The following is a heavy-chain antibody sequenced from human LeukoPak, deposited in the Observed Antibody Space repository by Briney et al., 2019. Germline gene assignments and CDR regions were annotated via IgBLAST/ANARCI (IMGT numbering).Heavy chain of an antibody. Sequence: GSVTVSCKASGYTFTGYYMHWVRQAPGQGLEWMGWINPNSGGTNYAQKFQGWVTMTRDTSISTAYMELSRLRSDDTAVYYCARGGSGSYWSGYYYYYGMDVWGQGTTVTVSS. J-gene: IGHJ6*02. V-gene: IGHV1-2*04. CDR2: INPNSGGT. D-gene: IGHD3-10*01. CDR1: GYTFTGYY. CDR3: ARGGSGSYWSGYYYYYGMDV.